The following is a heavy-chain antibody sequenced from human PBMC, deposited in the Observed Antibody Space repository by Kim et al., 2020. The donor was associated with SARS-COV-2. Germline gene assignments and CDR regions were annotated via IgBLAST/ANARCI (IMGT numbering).Heavy chain of an antibody. J-gene: IGHJ4*02. Sequence: YIDYADSVKGRFTISRDNAKNSLYLQMNSLRAEDTAVYYCARGRQQLGDYWGQGTLVTVSS. D-gene: IGHD6-13*01. CDR2: YI. CDR3: ARGRQQLGDY. V-gene: IGHV3-21*01.